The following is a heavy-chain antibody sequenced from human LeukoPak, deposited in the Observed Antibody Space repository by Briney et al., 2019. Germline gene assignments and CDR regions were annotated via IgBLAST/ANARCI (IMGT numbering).Heavy chain of an antibody. CDR1: GFTFSSYE. Sequence: GGSLRLSCAASGFTFSSYEMNWVRQAPGKGLEWVSYISSSGSTIYYADSVKGRFTISRDNAKNSLYLQIDSLRAEDTAVYYCAKEDATADSGGYYYANWGQGTLVTVSS. V-gene: IGHV3-48*03. D-gene: IGHD3-22*01. CDR2: ISSSGSTI. J-gene: IGHJ4*02. CDR3: AKEDATADSGGYYYAN.